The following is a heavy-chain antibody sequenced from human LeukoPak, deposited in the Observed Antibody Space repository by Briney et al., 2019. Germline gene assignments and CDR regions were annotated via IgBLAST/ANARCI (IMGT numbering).Heavy chain of an antibody. Sequence: SETLSLTCTVSSGSISTSNYYWGWVRQPPGKALEWIGNIFYSGSTYYNPSLKSRVTISVDTSKNQFSLKLSSVTAADTAVYYCARLSGSWYSFQRAFDYWGQGTLVTVSS. CDR3: ARLSGSWYSFQRAFDY. CDR2: IFYSGST. CDR1: SGSISTSNYY. V-gene: IGHV4-39*07. J-gene: IGHJ4*02. D-gene: IGHD6-13*01.